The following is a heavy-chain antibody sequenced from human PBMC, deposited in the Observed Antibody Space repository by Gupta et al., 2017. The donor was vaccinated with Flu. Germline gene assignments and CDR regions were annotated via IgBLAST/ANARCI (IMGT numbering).Heavy chain of an antibody. D-gene: IGHD6-13*01. Sequence: EVQLLESGGGLVQPGGSLSLSCAASGFPFSTHAMSWVRQAPGKGLEWVSAISGSGGSTYYADSMKGRFTISRDNSKNTLYLQMNSLRAEDTAVYYCAKKPQGYSLDYWGQGTLVTVSS. CDR2: ISGSGGST. V-gene: IGHV3-23*01. J-gene: IGHJ4*02. CDR1: GFPFSTHA. CDR3: AKKPQGYSLDY.